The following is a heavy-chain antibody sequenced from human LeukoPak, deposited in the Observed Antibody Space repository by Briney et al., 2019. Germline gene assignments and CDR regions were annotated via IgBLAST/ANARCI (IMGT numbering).Heavy chain of an antibody. CDR3: ARGFPHCRSTSCYVWSNYYYYYGMDV. J-gene: IGHJ6*02. CDR1: GGSFSGYY. Sequence: PSETLSLTCAVYGGSFSGYYWSWIRQPPGKGLEWIGEINHSGSTNYNPSLKSRVTISVDTSKNQFSLKLSSVTAADTAVYYCARGFPHCRSTSCYVWSNYYYYYGMDVWGQGTTVTVSS. V-gene: IGHV4-34*01. CDR2: INHSGST. D-gene: IGHD2-2*01.